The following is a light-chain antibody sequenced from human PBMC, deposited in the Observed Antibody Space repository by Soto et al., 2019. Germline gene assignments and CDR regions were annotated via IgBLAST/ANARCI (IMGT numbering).Light chain of an antibody. Sequence: EIVMTQSPATLSVSPGERATLSGRASQSVTTNLAWYQQKPGQAPRLLIYGASTRATGIPARFSGSGSATEFTLTISSLQSEDFAVYYCQQYNNWPRTFGQGTKVEIK. V-gene: IGKV3-15*01. CDR3: QQYNNWPRT. CDR1: QSVTTN. J-gene: IGKJ1*01. CDR2: GAS.